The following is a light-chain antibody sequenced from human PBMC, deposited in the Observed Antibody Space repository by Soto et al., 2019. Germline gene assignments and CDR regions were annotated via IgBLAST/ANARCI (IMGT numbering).Light chain of an antibody. CDR3: LQHNSYPRT. CDR2: AAS. V-gene: IGKV1-17*01. Sequence: DIQMTQSPSSLSASVGDRVTITCRASQGIGNDLAWYQQKLGRAPKRLIYAASSLQGGVPSRFSGSGSGTEFTLTISSLQPEDFATYYCLQHNSYPRTCGQGTKVDIK. CDR1: QGIGND. J-gene: IGKJ1*01.